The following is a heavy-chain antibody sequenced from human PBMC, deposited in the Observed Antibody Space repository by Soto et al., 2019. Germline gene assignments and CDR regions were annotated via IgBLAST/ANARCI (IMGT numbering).Heavy chain of an antibody. Sequence: QVQLQESGPGLVKPSETLSLTGTVSGASVSSGSYYWRWIRQPPAKGLEWIGHIYYSGSTSYNPSLKSRVTMSVDTSKNQFSLKLTSVTAADTAVYFCARRIDDYYYVPDWGQGTLVTVSS. J-gene: IGHJ4*02. CDR2: IYYSGST. CDR1: GASVSSGSYY. CDR3: ARRIDDYYYVPD. V-gene: IGHV4-61*01. D-gene: IGHD3-10*02.